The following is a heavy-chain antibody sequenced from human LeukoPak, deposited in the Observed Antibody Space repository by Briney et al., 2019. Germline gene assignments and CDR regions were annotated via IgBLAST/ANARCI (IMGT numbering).Heavy chain of an antibody. CDR2: IYYSGST. Sequence: SETLSLTCTVSGGSISSYYWSWIRQPPGKGLEWIGYIYYSGSTNYNPSLKSRVTISVDTSKNQFSLNLSSVTVADTAVYYCARDVQNYYYYYMDVWGKGTTVTVSS. CDR1: GGSISSYY. V-gene: IGHV4-59*01. J-gene: IGHJ6*03. CDR3: ARDVQNYYYYYMDV.